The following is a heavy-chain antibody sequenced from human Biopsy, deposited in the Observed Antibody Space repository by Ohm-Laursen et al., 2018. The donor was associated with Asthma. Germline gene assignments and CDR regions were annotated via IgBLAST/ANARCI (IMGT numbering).Heavy chain of an antibody. Sequence: SVKVPCKASGYTFTSYYMHWVRQAPGQGLEWMGIINPSGGSTSYAQKFQGRVTMTRDTSTSTVYMELSSLRSEDTAVYYCARVSITPGAFDIWGQGTMVTVSS. J-gene: IGHJ3*02. CDR2: INPSGGST. V-gene: IGHV1-46*01. D-gene: IGHD3-10*01. CDR1: GYTFTSYY. CDR3: ARVSITPGAFDI.